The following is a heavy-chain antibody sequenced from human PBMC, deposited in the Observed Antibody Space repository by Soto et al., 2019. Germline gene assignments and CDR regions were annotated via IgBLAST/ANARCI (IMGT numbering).Heavy chain of an antibody. V-gene: IGHV3-23*01. D-gene: IGHD6-6*01. J-gene: IGHJ4*02. CDR2: ISGSDGST. CDR3: AKPPTISARSGDYFDT. Sequence: EVQLLESGGDLVQPGGSLRLSCAASGFTFSSYAMSWVRQAPGKGLEWVSAISGSDGSTYYADSVKGRFTISRDNSKNTLYLQLNSLRAGDTAVYYCAKPPTISARSGDYFDTWGQGTIVTVSS. CDR1: GFTFSSYA.